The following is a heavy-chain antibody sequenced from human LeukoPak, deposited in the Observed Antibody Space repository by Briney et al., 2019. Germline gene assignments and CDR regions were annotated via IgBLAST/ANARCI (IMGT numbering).Heavy chain of an antibody. Sequence: GGSLRLSCEASGFTFSRYEMNWVRQAPGKGLEWVSYISRSGSTIYDSDSVKGRFTISRDNARNSLYLQMDSLRAEDTAVYYCARYSAYDNDYWGQGTLVTVST. V-gene: IGHV3-48*03. D-gene: IGHD5-12*01. CDR2: ISRSGSTI. CDR1: GFTFSRYE. J-gene: IGHJ4*02. CDR3: ARYSAYDNDY.